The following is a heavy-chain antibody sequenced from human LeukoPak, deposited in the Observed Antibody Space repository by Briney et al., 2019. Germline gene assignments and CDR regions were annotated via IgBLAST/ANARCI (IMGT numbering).Heavy chain of an antibody. CDR2: INHSGST. D-gene: IGHD3-22*01. CDR1: GGSFSGYY. Sequence: SETLSLTCAVYGGSFSGYYWSWIRQPPGKGLEWIGEINHSGSTNYNPSLKSRVTISVDTSKNQFSLKLSSVTAADTAVYYCARGYPNYYDSSGYYNEFDYRGQGTLVTVSS. V-gene: IGHV4-34*01. J-gene: IGHJ4*02. CDR3: ARGYPNYYDSSGYYNEFDY.